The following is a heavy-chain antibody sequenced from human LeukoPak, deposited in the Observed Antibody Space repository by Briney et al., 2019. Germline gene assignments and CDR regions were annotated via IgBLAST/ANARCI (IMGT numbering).Heavy chain of an antibody. CDR2: ISWDGGST. J-gene: IGHJ6*03. D-gene: IGHD3-10*01. V-gene: IGHV3-43*01. CDR1: GFTLDDYT. Sequence: GGSLRLSCAASGFTLDDYTMHWVRQAPGKGLEWVSLISWDGGSTYYADSVKGRFTISRDNSKNSLYLQMNSLRTEDTALYYCAKEMGSPYYYYYMDVWGKGTTVTVSS. CDR3: AKEMGSPYYYYYMDV.